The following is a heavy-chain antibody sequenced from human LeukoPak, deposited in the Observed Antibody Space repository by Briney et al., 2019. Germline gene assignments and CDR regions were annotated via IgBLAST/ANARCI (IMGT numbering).Heavy chain of an antibody. D-gene: IGHD3-16*01. CDR1: GFTFSNYW. CDR2: IKQDGSEK. CDR3: ASSYGSALDI. V-gene: IGHV3-7*01. J-gene: IGHJ3*02. Sequence: GGSLRLSCAVSGFTFSNYWMSWVRQAPGKGLEWVANIKQDGSEKVHVDSVKGRFTISTDNAKNSLYLQMNSLRAEDTAVYYCASSYGSALDIWGQGTMVSVSS.